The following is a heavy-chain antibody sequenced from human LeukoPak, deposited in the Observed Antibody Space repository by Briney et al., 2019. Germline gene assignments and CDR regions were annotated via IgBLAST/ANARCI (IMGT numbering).Heavy chain of an antibody. V-gene: IGHV4-38-2*02. J-gene: IGHJ4*02. Sequence: SETLSLTCTVSGGSISSSYSWGWIRQPPGKGLEWIGSIYHSGSTYYNPSLKSRVTISVDTSKNQFSLKLSSVTTADTAVYYCARPIHPTNYYFDSWGQGTLVTVSS. CDR1: GGSISSSYS. CDR2: IYHSGST. D-gene: IGHD2-8*01. CDR3: ARPIHPTNYYFDS.